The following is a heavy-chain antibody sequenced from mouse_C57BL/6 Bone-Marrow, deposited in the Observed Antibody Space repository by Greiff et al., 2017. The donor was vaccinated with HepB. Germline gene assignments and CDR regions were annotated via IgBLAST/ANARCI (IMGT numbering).Heavy chain of an antibody. V-gene: IGHV2-6-1*01. CDR3: ARHSPYFYAMDY. Sequence: VQLQESGPGLVAPSQSLSITCTVSGFSFTSYGVHWVRQPPGKGLEWLVVIWSDGSTTYNSALKSRLSISKDNSTSQVFLKMNSLQTDDTAMYYCARHSPYFYAMDYWGQGTSVTVAS. CDR1: GFSFTSYG. J-gene: IGHJ4*01. D-gene: IGHD2-10*01. CDR2: IWSDGST.